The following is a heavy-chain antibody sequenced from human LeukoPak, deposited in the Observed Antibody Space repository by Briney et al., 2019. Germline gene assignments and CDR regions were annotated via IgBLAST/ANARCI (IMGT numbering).Heavy chain of an antibody. CDR1: GFTFSSYC. J-gene: IGHJ6*02. D-gene: IGHD3-22*01. Sequence: GGSLRLSCAASGFTFSSYCMSWVRQAPGKGLEWVANIKQDGSEKYYVDSVKSRFTISRDNAKNSLYLQMNSLRAEDTAVYYCARDSSYYDSSGRSYYYYGIDVWGQGTTVTVSS. V-gene: IGHV3-7*01. CDR2: IKQDGSEK. CDR3: ARDSSYYDSSGRSYYYYGIDV.